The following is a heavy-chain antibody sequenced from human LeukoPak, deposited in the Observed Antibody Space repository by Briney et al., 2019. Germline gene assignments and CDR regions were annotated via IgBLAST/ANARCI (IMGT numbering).Heavy chain of an antibody. CDR3: ATVFKLVPHFDY. V-gene: IGHV1-24*01. D-gene: IGHD6-13*01. J-gene: IGHJ4*02. CDR1: GYTLTELS. Sequence: ASVKVSCKVSGYTLTELSMHWVRQAPGKGLEWMGGFDPEDGETIYAQKFQGRVTMTEDTSTDTAYMELSSLRSEDTAVYYCATVFKLVPHFDYWGQGTLVTVSS. CDR2: FDPEDGET.